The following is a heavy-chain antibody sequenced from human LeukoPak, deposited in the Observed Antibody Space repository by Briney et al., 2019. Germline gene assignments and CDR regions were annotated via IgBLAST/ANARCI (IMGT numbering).Heavy chain of an antibody. J-gene: IGHJ6*02. D-gene: IGHD3-10*01. V-gene: IGHV5-51*01. CDR3: VRSLPGTLLRGYGMDV. Sequence: GESLKISCNTSGYTFTSYWIGWERQTPGKGLECMGVIFPRDSDVRYRPSFQGQVTISADKSTNTAYLHWGSLKASDSAMYYCVRSLPGTLLRGYGMDVWGPGTTVTVS. CDR1: GYTFTSYW. CDR2: IFPRDSDV.